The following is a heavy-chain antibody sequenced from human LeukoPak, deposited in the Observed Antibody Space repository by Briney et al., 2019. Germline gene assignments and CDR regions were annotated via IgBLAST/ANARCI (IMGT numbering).Heavy chain of an antibody. CDR1: GFTFRSYA. V-gene: IGHV3-23*01. Sequence: GGSLRLSCAASGFTFRSYAMTWVRQAPGKGLEWVSAISASAGSTYYADSVKGRFTISRDNSQNTLDLQMNSLRAEDTAVYYCAKGSRYDYYYAIDVWGQGTTVTVSS. J-gene: IGHJ6*02. CDR3: AKGSRYDYYYAIDV. CDR2: ISASAGST.